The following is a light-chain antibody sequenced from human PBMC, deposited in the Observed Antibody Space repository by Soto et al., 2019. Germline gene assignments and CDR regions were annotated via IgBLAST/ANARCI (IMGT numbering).Light chain of an antibody. Sequence: QSSLHQPASVSGSPGRSITISCTGTSSDIGAHDDVSWYQQHPGKVPKLLIYGVTDRPSGISNRFSGSKSGNVASLTISGLQAEDEADYYSCSYTSDLTPDVFGTGTKVTVL. V-gene: IGLV2-14*03. CDR1: SSDIGAHDD. J-gene: IGLJ1*01. CDR2: GVT. CDR3: CSYTSDLTPDV.